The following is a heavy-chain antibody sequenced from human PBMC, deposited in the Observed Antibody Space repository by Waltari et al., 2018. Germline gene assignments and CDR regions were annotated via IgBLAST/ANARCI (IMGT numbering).Heavy chain of an antibody. CDR2: ISSSGSTI. CDR3: CTVVKGFGY. Sequence: EVQLLASGGGVLQPGGSLRLSCAAHGCAFSSYEMTWVRDAPGKGLEWVTYISSSGSTIYYADSVKGRFTISRDNAKHSLYLQMNSLRAEDTAVYYPCTVVKGFGYWGQGTLVTVSS. D-gene: IGHD2-15*01. V-gene: IGHV3-48*03. J-gene: IGHJ4*02. CDR1: GCAFSSYE.